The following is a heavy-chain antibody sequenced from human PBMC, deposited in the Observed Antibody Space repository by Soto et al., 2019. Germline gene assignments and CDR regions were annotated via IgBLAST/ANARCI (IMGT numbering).Heavy chain of an antibody. V-gene: IGHV1-18*01. CDR2: ISAPNGNT. Sequence: QVHLVQSGAEVKKPGASVKVSCKASGYTFTSYGITWVRQAPGQGLEWLGWISAPNGNTDYAQKLKGRVIVTRDTSTSTAYMELRSLISDDTAVYYCAGGRYGDYWGQGALVTVSS. CDR1: GYTFTSYG. CDR3: AGGRYGDY. J-gene: IGHJ4*02. D-gene: IGHD1-1*01.